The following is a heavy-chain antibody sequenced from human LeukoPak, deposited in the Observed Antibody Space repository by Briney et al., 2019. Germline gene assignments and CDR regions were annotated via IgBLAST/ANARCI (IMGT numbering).Heavy chain of an antibody. CDR2: MSNDGNNK. V-gene: IGHV3-30-3*01. CDR3: ARDRYSSGWYGASDI. D-gene: IGHD6-19*01. CDR1: GFTFSNFA. Sequence: GGSLRLSCAASGFTFSNFAMHWVRQAPGKGLEWVAVMSNDGNNKYYADSVKGRFTISRDNSKNTLYLQMNSLRAEDTAVYYCARDRYSSGWYGASDIWGQGTMVTVSS. J-gene: IGHJ3*02.